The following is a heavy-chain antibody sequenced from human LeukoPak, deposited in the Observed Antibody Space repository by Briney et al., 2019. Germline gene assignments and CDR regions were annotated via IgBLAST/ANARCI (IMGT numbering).Heavy chain of an antibody. CDR3: ARGEPVF. CDR1: GVTFSTNY. CDR2: LYSGGST. V-gene: IGHV3-53*01. Sequence: GGSLRLSCAASGVTFSTNYMTWVRQAPGKGLEWVSVLYSGGSTYYADSVKGRFTISRDNPKNTLYLQMNSLRVEDTAMYYCARGEPVFWGQGTLVTVSS. J-gene: IGHJ4*02.